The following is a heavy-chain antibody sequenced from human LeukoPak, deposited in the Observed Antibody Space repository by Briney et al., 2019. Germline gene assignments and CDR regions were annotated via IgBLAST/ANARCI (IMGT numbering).Heavy chain of an antibody. CDR3: AREYYYYGMDV. CDR1: GGTFISYA. V-gene: IGHV1-69*04. CDR2: IIPILGIA. Sequence: SVKVSCKASGGTFISYAISWVRQAPGQGLEWMGRIIPILGIANYAQKFQGRVTITADKSTSTAYMELSSLRSEDTVVYYCAREYYYYGMDVWGQGTTVTVSS. J-gene: IGHJ6*02.